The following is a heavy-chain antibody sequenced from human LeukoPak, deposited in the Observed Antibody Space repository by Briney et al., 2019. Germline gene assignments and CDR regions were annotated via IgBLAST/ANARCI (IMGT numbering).Heavy chain of an antibody. V-gene: IGHV1-18*01. CDR1: GYTFTSYG. CDR3: ARISYYGSGSYSQDFDY. J-gene: IGHJ4*02. D-gene: IGHD3-10*01. Sequence: ASVKVSCKASGYTFTSYGISWVRQAPGQGLEWMGWISAYNGNTNYAQKLQGRVTMTTDTSTSTAYMALRSLRSDDTAVYYCARISYYGSGSYSQDFDYWGQGTLVTVSS. CDR2: ISAYNGNT.